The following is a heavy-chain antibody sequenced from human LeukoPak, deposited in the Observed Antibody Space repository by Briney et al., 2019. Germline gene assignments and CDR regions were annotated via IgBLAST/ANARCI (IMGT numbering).Heavy chain of an antibody. J-gene: IGHJ3*02. V-gene: IGHV3-11*04. Sequence: GGSLRLSCAASGFTFSDYYMSWVRQAPGTGLEWVTYISSSGSTIYYADSVKGRFTISRDNAKNSLYLQMNSLRAEDTAVYYCPRSRPSSYCSGGSCTHHAFDIWGQGTMVTVSS. CDR1: GFTFSDYY. CDR2: ISSSGSTI. D-gene: IGHD2-15*01. CDR3: PRSRPSSYCSGGSCTHHAFDI.